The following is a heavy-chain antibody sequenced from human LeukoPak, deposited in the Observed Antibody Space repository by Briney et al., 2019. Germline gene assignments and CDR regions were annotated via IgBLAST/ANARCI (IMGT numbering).Heavy chain of an antibody. J-gene: IGHJ4*02. Sequence: SETLSLTCAVYGGSFSGYYWSWIRQPPGKGLEWFGEINHSGSTNYNPSLKSRVTISVDTSKNQFSLKLSSVTAADTAVYYCARGRIGFGELLSYYFDYWGQGTLVTVSS. CDR1: GGSFSGYY. D-gene: IGHD3-10*01. CDR2: INHSGST. V-gene: IGHV4-34*01. CDR3: ARGRIGFGELLSYYFDY.